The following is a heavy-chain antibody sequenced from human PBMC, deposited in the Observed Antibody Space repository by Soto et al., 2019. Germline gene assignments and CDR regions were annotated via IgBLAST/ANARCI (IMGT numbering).Heavy chain of an antibody. V-gene: IGHV4-61*08. CDR1: DVPIISGGYY. J-gene: IGHJ4*02. CDR3: ARVSGSYYHVYYFDY. D-gene: IGHD1-26*01. Sequence: SETLSLTCTVADVPIISGGYYLGWLRQPPGKGLEWIGYIYYSGSTNYNPSLKSRVTISVDTSKNQFSLRLSSVTAADTAVYYCARVSGSYYHVYYFDYWGQGTLVTVSS. CDR2: IYYSGST.